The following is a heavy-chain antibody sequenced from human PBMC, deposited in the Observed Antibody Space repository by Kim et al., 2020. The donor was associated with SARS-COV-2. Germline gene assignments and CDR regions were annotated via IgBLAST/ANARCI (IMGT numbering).Heavy chain of an antibody. CDR1: GFTFSSYS. Sequence: GGSLRLSCAASGFTFSSYSMNWVRQAPGKGLEWVSSISSSSSYIYYADSVKGRFTISRDNAKNSLYLQMNSLRAEDTAVYYCARGTTVEMATISDYWGQGTLVTVSS. D-gene: IGHD5-12*01. CDR3: ARGTTVEMATISDY. J-gene: IGHJ4*02. V-gene: IGHV3-21*01. CDR2: ISSSSSYI.